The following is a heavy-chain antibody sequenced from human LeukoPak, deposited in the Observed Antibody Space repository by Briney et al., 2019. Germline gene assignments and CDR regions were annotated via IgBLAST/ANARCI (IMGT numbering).Heavy chain of an antibody. CDR1: RYTFTSYY. D-gene: IGHD5-24*01. CDR2: STPSGGST. V-gene: IGHV1-46*01. Sequence: ASLKPSCKASRYTFTSYYIHWGRQTPGQRLERMGISTPSGGSTSYAQKFPGRVTMTRDTSTSTVYTELSSLRSEDTAVYYCARAQDGYNYYWGQGTLVTVSS. J-gene: IGHJ4*02. CDR3: ARAQDGYNYY.